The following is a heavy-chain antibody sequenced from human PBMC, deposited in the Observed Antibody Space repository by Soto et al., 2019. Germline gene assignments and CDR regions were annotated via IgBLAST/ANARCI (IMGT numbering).Heavy chain of an antibody. CDR1: GFSFSNYT. D-gene: IGHD3-10*01. J-gene: IGHJ6*02. V-gene: IGHV3-21*01. CDR2: ISRSSNHI. Sequence: GGSLRLSCAASGFSFSNYTMNWVRQAPGKGLEWVSVISRSSNHIYYADSMKGRFTISRDNAKNSLYLQMNSLRAEDTAVYYCAKDRGRGSPVSGGMDVWGQGTTVTVSS. CDR3: AKDRGRGSPVSGGMDV.